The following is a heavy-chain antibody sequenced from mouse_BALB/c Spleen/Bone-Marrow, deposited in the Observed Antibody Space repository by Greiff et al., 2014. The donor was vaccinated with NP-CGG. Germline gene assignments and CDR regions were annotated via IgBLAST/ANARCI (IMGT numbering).Heavy chain of an antibody. CDR1: GYTFTSYV. J-gene: IGHJ2*01. CDR2: INPFNDGT. Sequence: VQLQQSGPELVKPGTSVKMSCKASGYTFTSYVIHWVKQKPGQGLEWIGYINPFNDGTKYNEKFNDKATLTSDKSSNTAYMELNSLTSEDSAVYYSARTGNYYGSSFDYWGQGTTLTVSS. D-gene: IGHD1-1*01. CDR3: ARTGNYYGSSFDY. V-gene: IGHV1-14*01.